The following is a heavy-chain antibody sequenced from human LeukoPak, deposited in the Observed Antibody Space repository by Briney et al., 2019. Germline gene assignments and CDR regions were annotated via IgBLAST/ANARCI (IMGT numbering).Heavy chain of an antibody. Sequence: GGSLRLSCAVSGFTVSNNYMSWVRQAPGKGLAWVPVIYSDGSTYYADSVKGRFTISRDNSKNTLYLQMNSLRAEDTAVYYCARGGGGGNPLDYWGQGTLVTVSS. D-gene: IGHD4-23*01. CDR2: IYSDGST. CDR3: ARGGGGGNPLDY. J-gene: IGHJ4*02. CDR1: GFTVSNNY. V-gene: IGHV3-53*01.